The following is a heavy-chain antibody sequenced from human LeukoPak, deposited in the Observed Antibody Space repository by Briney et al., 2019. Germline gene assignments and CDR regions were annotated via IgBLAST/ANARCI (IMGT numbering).Heavy chain of an antibody. CDR1: GGSISSYY. D-gene: IGHD3-22*01. CDR3: ATVTGRPHVYYYDSSGYPDYYYGMDV. V-gene: IGHV4-59*12. Sequence: PSETLSLTCTVSGGSISSYYWSWIRQPPGKGLEWIGYIYYSGSTNYNPSLKSRVTMSVDTSKNQFSLKLSSVTAADTAVYYCATVTGRPHVYYYDSSGYPDYYYGMDVWGQGTTVTVSS. CDR2: IYYSGST. J-gene: IGHJ6*02.